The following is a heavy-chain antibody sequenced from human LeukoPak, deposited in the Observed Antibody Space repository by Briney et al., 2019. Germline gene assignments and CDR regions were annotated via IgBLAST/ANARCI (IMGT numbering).Heavy chain of an antibody. Sequence: PSETLSLTCTVSGCSISSYYWSWIRQPPGEGLEWIGYIYYSGSTNYNPSLKSRVTISVDTSKNQFSLKLSSGTAADTAVYYCASEVRGVIPGAFDIWGQGTMVTVSS. J-gene: IGHJ3*02. CDR1: GCSISSYY. V-gene: IGHV4-59*01. CDR2: IYYSGST. D-gene: IGHD3-10*01. CDR3: ASEVRGVIPGAFDI.